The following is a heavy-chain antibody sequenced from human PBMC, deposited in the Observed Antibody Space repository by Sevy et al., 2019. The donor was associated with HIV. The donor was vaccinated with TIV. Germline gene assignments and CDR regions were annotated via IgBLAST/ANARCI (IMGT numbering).Heavy chain of an antibody. V-gene: IGHV1-18*01. CDR3: ARGISVVPLTGGWFDP. D-gene: IGHD2-15*01. Sequence: ASVKVSCKASGYTFTDYGITWVRQAPGQGLEWMGWIGTYNGHTNYAQKFQARVTMTTDTSTSTAYMEMTSLRSDDTAVYYCARGISVVPLTGGWFDPWGQGTLVTVSS. CDR1: GYTFTDYG. J-gene: IGHJ5*02. CDR2: IGTYNGHT.